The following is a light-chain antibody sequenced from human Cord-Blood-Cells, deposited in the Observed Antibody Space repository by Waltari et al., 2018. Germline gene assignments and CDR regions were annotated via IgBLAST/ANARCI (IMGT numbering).Light chain of an antibody. J-gene: IGLJ2*01. CDR2: STS. CDR1: TGVVTSGYY. CDR3: LLYYGGAQV. Sequence: QTVVTQEPSLTVSPGGTVTLTCASSTGVVTSGYYPNWFQQKPGQAPRALIFSTSNKPSLTPARFSGSLLGGKVALTLSGVQPEDEAEYYCLLYYGGAQVFGGGTKLTVL. V-gene: IGLV7-43*01.